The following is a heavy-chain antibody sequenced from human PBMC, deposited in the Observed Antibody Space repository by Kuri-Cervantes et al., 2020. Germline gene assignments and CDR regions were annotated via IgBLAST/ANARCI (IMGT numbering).Heavy chain of an antibody. Sequence: SETLSLTCTVSGGSISSYYWSWIRQPPGKGLEWIGYIYYSGSTNYNPSLKSRVTISVDTSKNQFSLKLSSVTAADTAVYYCASSAYYDFWSGYYTRDAFDIWGQGTMVTVSS. CDR1: GGSISSYY. J-gene: IGHJ3*02. D-gene: IGHD3-3*01. CDR3: ASSAYYDFWSGYYTRDAFDI. CDR2: IYYSGST. V-gene: IGHV4-59*01.